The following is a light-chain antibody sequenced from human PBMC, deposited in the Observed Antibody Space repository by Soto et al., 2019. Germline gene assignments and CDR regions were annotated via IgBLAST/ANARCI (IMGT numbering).Light chain of an antibody. CDR3: NSYSSTDTPYV. CDR1: SSDVGAYRY. Sequence: QSVLAQPASVSGAPGQSLTISCTGSSSDVGAYRYVSWFQQHPGKAPKVIIYEVSNRPSGVSNRFSGSKSGNTASLTISGLQAEDEADYYCNSYSSTDTPYVFGTGTKVTVL. V-gene: IGLV2-14*01. CDR2: EVS. J-gene: IGLJ1*01.